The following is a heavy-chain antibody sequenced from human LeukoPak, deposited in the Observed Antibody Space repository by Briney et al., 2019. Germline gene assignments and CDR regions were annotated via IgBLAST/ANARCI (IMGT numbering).Heavy chain of an antibody. CDR2: IHYSGRA. CDR3: ARFGVDYDMGV. J-gene: IGHJ6*02. Sequence: SETLSLTCTVSGGSISGYYWTWVRQPPGKGLEWIGQIHYSGRADYNPSLKSRITISVDTSKNQMSLKLTSVTAADTAIYYCARFGVDYDMGVWGQGTTVTVSS. CDR1: GGSISGYY. D-gene: IGHD3-16*01. V-gene: IGHV4-59*01.